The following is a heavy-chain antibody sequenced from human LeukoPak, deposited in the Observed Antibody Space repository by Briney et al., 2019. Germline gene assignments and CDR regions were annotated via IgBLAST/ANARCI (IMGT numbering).Heavy chain of an antibody. CDR2: IKQDGGEK. V-gene: IGHV3-7*02. D-gene: IGHD1-1*01. Sequence: GGSLRLSCAASGFTFSSYWMSWVRQAPGKGLEWVANIKQDGGEKYYVGSVKGRFTVSRDNAKNSLYLQMNSLRAEDTAVYYCARLNWEATPQYNWFDPWGQGTLVTVSS. CDR3: ARLNWEATPQYNWFDP. CDR1: GFTFSSYW. J-gene: IGHJ5*02.